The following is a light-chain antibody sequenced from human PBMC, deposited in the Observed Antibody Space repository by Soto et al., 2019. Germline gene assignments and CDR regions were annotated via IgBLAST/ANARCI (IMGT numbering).Light chain of an antibody. CDR1: KNVSYF. V-gene: IGKV3-11*01. CDR3: HQRSSWPLT. J-gene: IGKJ4*01. Sequence: EILLTQSPATLSLSPGKRATLSCRASKNVSYFLSWYQQKPGQAPRLLIYDTSNRATGFPARFSGSGTGTDLTPTISSLEPEDFAVYYCHQRSSWPLTFGGGTKVEIK. CDR2: DTS.